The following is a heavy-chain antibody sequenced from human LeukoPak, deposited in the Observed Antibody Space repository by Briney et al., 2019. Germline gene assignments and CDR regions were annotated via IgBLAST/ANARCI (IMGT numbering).Heavy chain of an antibody. CDR1: GGSISSNS. CDR2: ISSSSSTI. V-gene: IGHV3-48*02. J-gene: IGHJ4*02. D-gene: IGHD3-9*01. CDR3: ARVTGGEGGY. Sequence: ETLSLTCTVSGGSISSNSYYWGWIRQAPGKGLEWVSYISSSSSTIYYADSVKGRFTISRDNAENSLYLQMNSLRDEDTAVYYCARVTGGEGGYWGQGTLVTVSS.